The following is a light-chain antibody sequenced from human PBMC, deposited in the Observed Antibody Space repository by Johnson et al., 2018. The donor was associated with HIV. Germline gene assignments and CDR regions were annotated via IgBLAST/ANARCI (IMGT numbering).Light chain of an antibody. CDR3: GTWDNSLSAV. V-gene: IGLV1-51*01. J-gene: IGLJ1*01. CDR1: SSNIGNNY. CDR2: DNN. Sequence: QPALTQPPSVSAAPGQKVTISCSGSSSNIGNNYVSWYQQLPGTAPKLLIYDNNKRPSGIPDRFSGSKSGTSATLGITGLQTGDEADYYCGTWDNSLSAVFGTGTKVTVL.